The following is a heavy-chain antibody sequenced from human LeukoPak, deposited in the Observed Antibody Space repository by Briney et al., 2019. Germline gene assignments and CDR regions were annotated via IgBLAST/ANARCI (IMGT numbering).Heavy chain of an antibody. D-gene: IGHD4-17*01. CDR1: GFTFSSYG. J-gene: IGHJ3*02. Sequence: GRSLRLSCAASGFTFSSYGIHWVRQAPGKGLEWVAVISYDGSNKYYVDSVKGRFTISRDNSKNTLNLQINSLRAEDTAVYYCAKMRTPTAHSGDAFDIWGQGTMVTVSS. CDR2: ISYDGSNK. CDR3: AKMRTPTAHSGDAFDI. V-gene: IGHV3-30*18.